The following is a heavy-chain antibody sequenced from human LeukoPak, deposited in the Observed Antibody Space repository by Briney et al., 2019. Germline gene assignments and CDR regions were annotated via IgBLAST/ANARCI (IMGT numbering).Heavy chain of an antibody. D-gene: IGHD5-18*01. CDR2: ISGSGGST. CDR3: AKELRAGGYSYGPNDY. V-gene: IGHV3-23*01. CDR1: GFTFSSYG. J-gene: IGHJ4*02. Sequence: PGGSLRLSCAASGFTFSSYGMSWVRQAPGKGLEWVSAISGSGGSTYYADSVKGRFTISRDNSKNTLYLQMNSLRAEDTAVYYCAKELRAGGYSYGPNDYWGQGTLVTVSS.